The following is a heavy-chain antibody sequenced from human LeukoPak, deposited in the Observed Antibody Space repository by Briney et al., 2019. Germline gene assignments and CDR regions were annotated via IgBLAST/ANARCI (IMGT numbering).Heavy chain of an antibody. CDR2: IIPIFGTA. J-gene: IGHJ4*02. CDR1: GGTFGSYA. V-gene: IGHV1-69*05. D-gene: IGHD3-22*01. Sequence: SVKVSCKASGGTFGSYAISWVRQAPGQGLEWMGGIIPIFGTANYAQKFQGRVTVTTDESTSTAYMELSSLRSEDTAVYYCARTGDYYDSSGYYYFDYWGQGTLVTVSS. CDR3: ARTGDYYDSSGYYYFDY.